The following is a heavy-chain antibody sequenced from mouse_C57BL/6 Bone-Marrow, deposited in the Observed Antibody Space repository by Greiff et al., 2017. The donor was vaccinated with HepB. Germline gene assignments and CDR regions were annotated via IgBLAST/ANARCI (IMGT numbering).Heavy chain of an antibody. J-gene: IGHJ2*01. CDR2: IYPRDGST. CDR3: ARCIHNYYGSSDDFYY. V-gene: IGHV1-85*01. CDR1: GYTFTSYD. Sequence: QVQLKESGPELVKPGASVKLSCKASGYTFTSYDINWVKQRPGQGLEWIGWIYPRDGSTKYNEKFKGKATLTVDTSSSTAYMELHSLTSEDSVVYFCARCIHNYYGSSDDFYYCGQGTTLTVSS. D-gene: IGHD1-1*01.